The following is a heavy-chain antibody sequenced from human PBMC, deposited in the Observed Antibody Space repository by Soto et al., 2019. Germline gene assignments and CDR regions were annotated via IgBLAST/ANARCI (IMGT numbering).Heavy chain of an antibody. V-gene: IGHV3-11*01. J-gene: IGHJ6*02. Sequence: PGGSLRLSCAASGFTFSDYYMSWIRQAPGKGLEWVSYISSSGSTIYYADSVKGRFTISRDNAKNSLYLQMNSLRAEDTAVYYCASYRGYCTNGVCYAYYYGMDVWGQGTTVTVSS. CDR3: ASYRGYCTNGVCYAYYYGMDV. CDR1: GFTFSDYY. D-gene: IGHD2-8*01. CDR2: ISSSGSTI.